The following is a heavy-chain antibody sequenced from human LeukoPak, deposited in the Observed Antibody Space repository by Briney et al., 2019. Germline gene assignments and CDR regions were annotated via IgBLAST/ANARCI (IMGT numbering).Heavy chain of an antibody. CDR3: ARVSSSNWFDP. Sequence: ASVKVSCKASAYTFTNHAFSWVRQAPGQGLEWMGWISAYNDNTIYAQKFQGRVTMTTDTSTSTAYMELRSLGSDDTAAYFCARVSSSNWFDPWGQGTLVTVSS. CDR1: AYTFTNHA. J-gene: IGHJ5*02. D-gene: IGHD6-6*01. CDR2: ISAYNDNT. V-gene: IGHV1-18*01.